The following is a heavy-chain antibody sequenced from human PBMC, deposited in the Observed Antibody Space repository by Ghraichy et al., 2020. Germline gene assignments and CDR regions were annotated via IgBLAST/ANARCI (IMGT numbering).Heavy chain of an antibody. D-gene: IGHD1-26*01. V-gene: IGHV4-59*01. Sequence: SETLSLTCTVSGGSISSYYWNWIRQPPGRGLEWIGYIYYNGNTNYNPSLKSRVTISKDTSNNQFSLRLSSVTAADTAVYYCARGLNSGHYYDYYYIDVWGKGTTVTVSS. CDR2: IYYNGNT. J-gene: IGHJ6*03. CDR3: ARGLNSGHYYDYYYIDV. CDR1: GGSISSYY.